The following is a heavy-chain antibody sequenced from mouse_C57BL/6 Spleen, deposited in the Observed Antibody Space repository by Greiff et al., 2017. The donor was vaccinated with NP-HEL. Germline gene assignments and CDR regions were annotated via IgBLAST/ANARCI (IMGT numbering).Heavy chain of an antibody. CDR1: GYTFTSYW. Sequence: VQLQQSGAELAKPGASVKLSCTASGYTFTSYWMHWVKQRPGQGLEWIGYINPSSGYTKYNQTFKDKATLTADKSSSTAYMQLSSLTYEDSAVYYCARRRSSCDAWFAYWGKGTLVTVSA. CDR2: INPSSGYT. CDR3: ARRRSSCDAWFAY. V-gene: IGHV1-7*01. D-gene: IGHD1-1*01. J-gene: IGHJ3*01.